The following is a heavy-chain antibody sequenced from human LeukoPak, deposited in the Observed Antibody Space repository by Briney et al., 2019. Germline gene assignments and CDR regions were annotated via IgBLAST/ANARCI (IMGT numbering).Heavy chain of an antibody. V-gene: IGHV3-30*04. Sequence: GGSLRLSCAASGFTFSSYAMHWVRQAPGKGLEWVAVISYDGSNKYYADSVKGRFTNSRDNSKNTLYLQMNSLRAEDTAVYYCARDSCSSTSCYDLAFDYWGQGTLVTVSS. J-gene: IGHJ4*02. CDR1: GFTFSSYA. CDR3: ARDSCSSTSCYDLAFDY. CDR2: ISYDGSNK. D-gene: IGHD2-2*01.